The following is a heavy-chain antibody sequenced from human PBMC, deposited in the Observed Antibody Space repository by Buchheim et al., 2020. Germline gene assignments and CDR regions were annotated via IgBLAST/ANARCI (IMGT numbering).Heavy chain of an antibody. J-gene: IGHJ4*02. CDR2: VSRYGDST. D-gene: IGHD2-8*02. V-gene: IGHV3-23*01. CDR3: AKDPWCRNRCTIDY. CDR1: GFTFNSYS. Sequence: EVQLLESGGGLIQPGGSLRLSCAASGFTFNSYSMSWVRQAAGKGLEWISTVSRYGDSTYYADSVKGRFTISRDNSKDMLFLQMNSLRADDTAIYYCAKDPWCRNRCTIDYWGQGIL.